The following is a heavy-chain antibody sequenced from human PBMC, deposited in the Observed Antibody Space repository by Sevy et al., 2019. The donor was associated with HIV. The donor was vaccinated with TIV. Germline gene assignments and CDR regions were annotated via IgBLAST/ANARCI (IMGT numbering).Heavy chain of an antibody. D-gene: IGHD4-4*01. J-gene: IGHJ5*02. CDR1: GDSINNGDYY. CDR2: IYYTGTT. CDR3: ARTTVTTLSSARNNWFDP. V-gene: IGHV4-31*03. Sequence: SETLSLTCTVSGDSINNGDYYWSWIRQHPGKGLEWIGKIYYTGTTYYNPSLKSRLSISVERSENTFSLSLRSVTAADTAVYYCARTTVTTLSSARNNWFDPWGQGTLVTVSS.